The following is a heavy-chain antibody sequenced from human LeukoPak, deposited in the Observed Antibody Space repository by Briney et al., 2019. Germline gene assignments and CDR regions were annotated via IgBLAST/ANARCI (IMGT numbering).Heavy chain of an antibody. CDR3: ATSPYGSGSSFEY. D-gene: IGHD3-10*01. CDR1: GFTFSSYA. V-gene: IGHV3-23*01. Sequence: PGGSLRLSCAASGFTFSSYAMSWVRQAPGKGLGWVSGISGSGGSTYYADSVKGRFTISRDNSKNTLYLQMNSLRAEDTAVYYCATSPYGSGSSFEYWGQGTQVTVSS. J-gene: IGHJ4*02. CDR2: ISGSGGST.